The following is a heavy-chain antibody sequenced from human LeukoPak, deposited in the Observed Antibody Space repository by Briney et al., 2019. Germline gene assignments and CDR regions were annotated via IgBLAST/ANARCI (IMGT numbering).Heavy chain of an antibody. CDR3: AILVDTAMVPYYFDY. CDR1: GGSISSGGYY. Sequence: SETLSLTCTVSGGSISSGGYYWSWLRQHPGKGLEWIGYIYYGGSTSYNPSLKSRVTISVDTSQNQFSLKLSSVTAANTAVYYCAILVDTAMVPYYFDYWGQGTLVTVSS. V-gene: IGHV4-31*03. J-gene: IGHJ4*02. D-gene: IGHD5-18*01. CDR2: IYYGGST.